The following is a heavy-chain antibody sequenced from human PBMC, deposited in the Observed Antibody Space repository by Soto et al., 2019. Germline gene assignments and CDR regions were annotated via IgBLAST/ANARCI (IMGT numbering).Heavy chain of an antibody. V-gene: IGHV3-7*01. J-gene: IGHJ3*01. D-gene: IGHD3-16*01. CDR3: AKGLYWRGT. CDR2: IKPDGSDT. CDR1: GLTISHYS. Sequence: SHYCGAGGLTISHYSMSRVRQAPGKGLDFLATIKPDGSDTYYVDSVKGRFTISRDNAKNSLSLQMNSLRAEDTALYYCAKGLYWRGTWGQGTMVTVSS.